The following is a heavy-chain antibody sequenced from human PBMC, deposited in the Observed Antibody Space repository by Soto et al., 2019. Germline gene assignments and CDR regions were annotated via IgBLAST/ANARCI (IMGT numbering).Heavy chain of an antibody. CDR1: GGSFSGYY. V-gene: IGHV4-34*01. CDR3: ARHSNRNYGLYYFDY. CDR2: INHNGST. D-gene: IGHD4-4*01. J-gene: IGHJ4*02. Sequence: SETLSLTCAVYGGSFSGYYWSWIRQPPGKGLEWIGYINHNGSTNYKPSLKSRVTITVDTSKNQFSLKVSSATAADTAVYYCARHSNRNYGLYYFDYWGLGALVTVSS.